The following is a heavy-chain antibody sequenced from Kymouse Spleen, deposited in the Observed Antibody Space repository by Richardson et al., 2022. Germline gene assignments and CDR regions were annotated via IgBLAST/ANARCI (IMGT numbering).Heavy chain of an antibody. D-gene: IGHD6-6*01. Sequence: QVQLVESGGGVVQPGRSLRLSCAASGFTFSSYGMHWVRQAPGKGLEWVAVISYDGSNKYYADSVKGRFTISRDNSKNTLYLQMNSLRAEDTAVYYCAKALEYSSSHWGQGTLVTVSS. J-gene: IGHJ4*02. CDR1: GFTFSSYG. V-gene: IGHV3-30*18. CDR3: AKALEYSSSH. CDR2: ISYDGSNK.